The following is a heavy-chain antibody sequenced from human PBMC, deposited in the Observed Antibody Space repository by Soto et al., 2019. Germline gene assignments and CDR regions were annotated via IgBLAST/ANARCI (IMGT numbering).Heavy chain of an antibody. Sequence: GGSLRLSCAACVFIFRSYSMACVRQVPGKGLEWISSISSGSSYIYYAGSVKGRLTISRDNAKNSLFLQMNSLRADDTAVYYCARDILSGGAYPDSWGQGTKVTVSS. V-gene: IGHV3-21*01. CDR3: ARDILSGGAYPDS. CDR1: VFIFRSYS. D-gene: IGHD3-10*01. CDR2: ISSGSSYI. J-gene: IGHJ5*01.